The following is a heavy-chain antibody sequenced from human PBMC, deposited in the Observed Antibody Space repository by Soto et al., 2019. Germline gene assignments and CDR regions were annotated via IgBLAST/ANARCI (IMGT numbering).Heavy chain of an antibody. CDR1: GYTFTSYA. CDR3: ARAGKGKNMTGPTFTVGVGRWFDP. J-gene: IGHJ5*02. D-gene: IGHD1-7*01. Sequence: QVQLVQSGAEVKKPGASVKVSCKASGYTFTSYAMHWVRQAPGQRLEWMGWINSGNGNTKYSQKFQGRVTITRDTSARTAYMELSSLRSEDTDVYYCARAGKGKNMTGPTFTVGVGRWFDPWGQGTLVTVSS. V-gene: IGHV1-3*01. CDR2: INSGNGNT.